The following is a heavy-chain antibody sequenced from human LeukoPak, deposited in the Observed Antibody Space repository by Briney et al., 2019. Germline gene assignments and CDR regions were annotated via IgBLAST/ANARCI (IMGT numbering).Heavy chain of an antibody. CDR1: GFTFDDYA. J-gene: IGHJ4*02. CDR2: ISWNSGSI. Sequence: PGRSLRLSCAASGFTFDDYAMHWVRQAPGKGLEWVSGISWNSGSIGYADSVKGRFTISRDNAKNSLYLQMNSLRAEGTALYYCAKDIAGSFDYWGQGTLVTVSS. CDR3: AKDIAGSFDY. V-gene: IGHV3-9*01.